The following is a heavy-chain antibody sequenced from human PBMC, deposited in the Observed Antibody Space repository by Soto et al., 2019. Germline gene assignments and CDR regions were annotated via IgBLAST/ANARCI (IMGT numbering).Heavy chain of an antibody. Sequence: PSETLSLTCTVSGASISSSSYYWGWLRQPPGKGLEWIGEIYHTGNTNYNPSLKSRVTISVDNSMNQFSLKLSSVTAADTAVYYCAGYYDSAYTFDYWGQGALVTVSS. J-gene: IGHJ4*02. D-gene: IGHD3-10*01. CDR3: AGYYDSAYTFDY. CDR2: IYHTGNT. V-gene: IGHV4-39*07. CDR1: GASISSSSYY.